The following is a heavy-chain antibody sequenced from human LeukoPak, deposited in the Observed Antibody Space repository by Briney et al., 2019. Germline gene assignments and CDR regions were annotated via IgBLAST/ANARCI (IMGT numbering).Heavy chain of an antibody. CDR1: GFTFSSYE. V-gene: IGHV3-48*03. D-gene: IGHD4-23*01. J-gene: IGHJ4*02. CDR3: ARETGGLVLDFDY. Sequence: GGSLRLSCAASGFTFSSYEMNWVRQAPGKGLEWVSYISSSGSTIYYADSVKGRFTISRDNAKNSLYLQMNSLRAEDTAVYYCARETGGLVLDFDYWGQGTLVTVSS. CDR2: ISSSGSTI.